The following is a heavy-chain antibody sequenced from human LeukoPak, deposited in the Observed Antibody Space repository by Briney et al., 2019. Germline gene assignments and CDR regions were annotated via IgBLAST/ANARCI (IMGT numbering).Heavy chain of an antibody. D-gene: IGHD1-7*01. J-gene: IGHJ3*02. CDR2: INPNSGGT. V-gene: IGHV1-2*02. CDR1: GYTFTGYY. CDR3: ARVSGTWSAFDI. Sequence: GASVKVSCKASGYTFTGYYMHWVRRAPGQGLGWMGWINPNSGGTNYEQTFQGRVAMTTDTSISTAYMELSRVRSVDTAVYYCARVSGTWSAFDICGQGTMVTVSS.